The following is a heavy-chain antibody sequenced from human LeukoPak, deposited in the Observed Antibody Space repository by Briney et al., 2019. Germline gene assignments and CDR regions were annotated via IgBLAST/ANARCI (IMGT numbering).Heavy chain of an antibody. CDR3: ARSIAVVGTFYFDY. Sequence: PSETLSLTCAVSGYSISSGYYWVWIRQPPGKGLEWTGTIYHSGSTYYNPSLKSRVTISVDTSKNQFSLKLSSVTAADTAVYYCARSIAVVGTFYFDYRGQGTLVTVSS. D-gene: IGHD6-19*01. CDR2: IYHSGST. CDR1: GYSISSGYY. V-gene: IGHV4-38-2*01. J-gene: IGHJ4*02.